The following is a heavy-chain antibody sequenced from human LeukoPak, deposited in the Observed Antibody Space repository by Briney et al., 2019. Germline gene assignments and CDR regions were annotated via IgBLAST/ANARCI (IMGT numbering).Heavy chain of an antibody. CDR2: ISAYNGNT. V-gene: IGHV1-18*01. J-gene: IGHJ1*01. D-gene: IGHD2-2*01. Sequence: ASVKVSCKASGYTFTSYGISWVRQAPGQGLEWMGWISAYNGNTNYAQKLQGRVTMTTDTSTSTAYMELRSLRSDDTAVYYCATGPRIIVVVPAAFQHWGQGTLVTVSS. CDR1: GYTFTSYG. CDR3: ATGPRIIVVVPAAFQH.